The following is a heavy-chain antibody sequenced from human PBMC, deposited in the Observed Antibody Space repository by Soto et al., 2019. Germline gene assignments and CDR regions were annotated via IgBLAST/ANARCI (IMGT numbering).Heavy chain of an antibody. CDR2: ISGSGGVA. V-gene: IGHV3-23*01. D-gene: IGHD2-21*01. Sequence: EEQILESGGGLVHPGGSLSLSCAASGFLISANAMSWVRQAPGGGLEWVSTISGSGGVAFYADSVRGRFIISRDISKNTLYLQLSPLRADDMARYYGVKGSVWSWFDPWGQGTLVTVSS. CDR1: GFLISANA. CDR3: VKGSVWSWFDP. J-gene: IGHJ5*02.